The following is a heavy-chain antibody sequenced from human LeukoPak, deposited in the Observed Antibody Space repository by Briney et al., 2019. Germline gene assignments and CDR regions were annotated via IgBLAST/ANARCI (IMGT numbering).Heavy chain of an antibody. J-gene: IGHJ4*02. CDR2: FNPGDSDT. CDR3: ARGVAGTWDY. V-gene: IGHV5-51*01. Sequence: GEPLKISGKSPGYSSTSHWIGWVRQMPGKGLAWVGIFNPGDSDTRYSTSFQGQVTISADKSINTAYLQWSSLKAPDTGMYYCARGVAGTWDYWGQGTLVTVSS. D-gene: IGHD6-19*01. CDR1: GYSSTSHW.